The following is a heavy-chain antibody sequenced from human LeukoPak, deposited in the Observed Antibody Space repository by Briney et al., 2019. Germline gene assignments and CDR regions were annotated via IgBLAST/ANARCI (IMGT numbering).Heavy chain of an antibody. D-gene: IGHD3-22*01. V-gene: IGHV4-4*07. CDR2: IYTSGST. CDR1: GGSISSYY. CDR3: ARDGYYYDSSGYGLDY. Sequence: PSGTLSLTCTVSGGSISSYYWSWIRQPAGKGLEWIGRIYTSGSTNYNPSLKSRVTMSVDTSKNQFSLKLSSVTAADTAVYYCARDGYYYDSSGYGLDYWGQGTLVTVSS. J-gene: IGHJ4*02.